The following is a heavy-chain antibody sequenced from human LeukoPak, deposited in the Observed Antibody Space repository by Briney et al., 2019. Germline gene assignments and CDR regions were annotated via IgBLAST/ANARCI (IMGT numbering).Heavy chain of an antibody. CDR2: ISYDGSNK. Sequence: GRSLRLSCAASGFTFSSYAMHWVRQAPGKGLEWVAVISYDGSNKYYADSVKGRFTISRDNSKNTLYLQMNSLRDEDTAVYYCAREDTAIDYWGQGTLVTVSS. J-gene: IGHJ4*02. D-gene: IGHD5-18*01. V-gene: IGHV3-30-3*01. CDR1: GFTFSSYA. CDR3: AREDTAIDY.